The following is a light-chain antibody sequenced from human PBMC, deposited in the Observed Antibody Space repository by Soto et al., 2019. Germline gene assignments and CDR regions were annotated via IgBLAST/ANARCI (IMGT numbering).Light chain of an antibody. V-gene: IGLV2-14*01. Sequence: QSALTQPASVSGSPGQSITISCTGTSSDVGGYNYVSWYQQHPGKAHKLMIYDVSNRPSGVSNRFSGSKCGNTASLTISGLQAEDEADYYCSSYTSSSTLVFGGGTKRTVL. CDR1: SSDVGGYNY. J-gene: IGLJ2*01. CDR2: DVS. CDR3: SSYTSSSTLV.